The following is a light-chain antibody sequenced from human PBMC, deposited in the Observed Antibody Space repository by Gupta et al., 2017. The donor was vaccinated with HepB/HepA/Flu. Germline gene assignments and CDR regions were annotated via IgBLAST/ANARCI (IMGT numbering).Light chain of an antibody. CDR1: QSVSSY. CDR3: QPRGA. V-gene: IGKV3-11*01. J-gene: IGKJ3*01. CDR2: DAS. Sequence: EVVLTQSPATLSLSPGERATLSCRASQSVSSYLAWYQQKPGQAPRLLIYDASNRATGIPARFSGSGSGTDFTLTITSLEPEDCEVYDCQPRGAFGPGTKVDIK.